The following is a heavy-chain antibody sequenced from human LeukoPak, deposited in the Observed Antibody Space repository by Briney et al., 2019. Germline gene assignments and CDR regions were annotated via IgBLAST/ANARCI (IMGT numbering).Heavy chain of an antibody. CDR2: TIPIFGTA. CDR3: ARVFARSGEIGGSYYYY. Sequence: SVKVSCKASGYTFTGYYMHWARQAPGQGLEWMGGTIPIFGTANYAQKFQGRVAITTDESTSTAYMELSSLRSEDTAVYYCARVFARSGEIGGSYYYYWGQGTLVTVSS. D-gene: IGHD1-26*01. J-gene: IGHJ4*02. CDR1: GYTFTGYY. V-gene: IGHV1-69*05.